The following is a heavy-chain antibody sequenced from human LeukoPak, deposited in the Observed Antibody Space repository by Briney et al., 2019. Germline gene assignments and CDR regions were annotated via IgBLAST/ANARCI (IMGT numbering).Heavy chain of an antibody. D-gene: IGHD3-3*01. CDR1: GYTFTGYY. CDR3: ARDKRTLRFLEWFGMDV. V-gene: IGHV1-2*02. J-gene: IGHJ6*02. CDR2: INPNSGGT. Sequence: ASVKVSCKASGYTFTGYYMHWMRQAPGQGLEWMGWINPNSGGTNYAQKFQGRVTMTRDTSISTAYMELSRLRSDDTAVYYCARDKRTLRFLEWFGMDVWGQGTTVTVSS.